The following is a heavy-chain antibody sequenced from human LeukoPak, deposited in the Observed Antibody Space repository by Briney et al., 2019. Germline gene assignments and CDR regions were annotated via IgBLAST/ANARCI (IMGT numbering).Heavy chain of an antibody. CDR2: INHSGST. J-gene: IGHJ5*02. V-gene: IGHV4-34*01. CDR1: GGSFSGYY. CDR3: ARLEGVLPGHYA. Sequence: KTSETLSLTCAVYGGSFSGYYWSWISQPPGKGLEWIGEINHSGSTNYNPSLKSRVTISVDTSKNQFSLKLSSVTAADTAVYYCARLEGVLPGHYAWGQGTLVTVSS. D-gene: IGHD3-9*01.